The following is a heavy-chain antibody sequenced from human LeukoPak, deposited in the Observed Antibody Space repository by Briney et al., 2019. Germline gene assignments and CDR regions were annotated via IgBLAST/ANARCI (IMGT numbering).Heavy chain of an antibody. V-gene: IGHV1-46*01. CDR2: INSSGGST. CDR3: ARNPSYGWDFDY. CDR1: GYTFTNYY. D-gene: IGHD1-26*01. Sequence: ASVKVSCKTSGYTFTNYYMHWVRQAPGQGLEWLGIINSSGGSTSYAQNFQGRVTMTRDTSTSTVYIELSSLRAEDTAVYYCARNPSYGWDFDYWGQGTLVTVSS. J-gene: IGHJ4*02.